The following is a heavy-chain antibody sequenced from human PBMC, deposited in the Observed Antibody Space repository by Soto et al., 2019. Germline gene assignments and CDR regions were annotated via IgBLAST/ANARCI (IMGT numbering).Heavy chain of an antibody. J-gene: IGHJ5*02. D-gene: IGHD2-2*02. CDR3: ARGYCSSTICYIWDNWFDP. V-gene: IGHV4-39*07. Sequence: SETLSLTCTVSGGSISSSSYYWGWIRQPPGKGLEWIGSIYYSGRTNYNPSLKSRVTISVDTSKNQFSLKLSSVTAADTAVYYCARGYCSSTICYIWDNWFDPWGQGTLVTVSS. CDR2: IYYSGRT. CDR1: GGSISSSSYY.